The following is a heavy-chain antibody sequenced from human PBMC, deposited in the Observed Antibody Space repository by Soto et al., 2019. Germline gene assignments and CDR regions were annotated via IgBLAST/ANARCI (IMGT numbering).Heavy chain of an antibody. CDR1: GYTSADFG. Sequence: ASVKVSCKASGYTSADFGISWVRQAPGQGLEWMGWVSGNNGASNPAPKVQGRITMTLDTSTGVSYMALRSLRSDDTAIYYCVRDKRYFRVNGNWLDSWGQGTLVTVSS. J-gene: IGHJ5*01. V-gene: IGHV1-18*04. CDR3: VRDKRYFRVNGNWLDS. CDR2: VSGNNGAS. D-gene: IGHD1-1*01.